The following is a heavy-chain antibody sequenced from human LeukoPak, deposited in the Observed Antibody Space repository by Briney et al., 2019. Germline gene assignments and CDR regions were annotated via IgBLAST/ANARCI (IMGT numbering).Heavy chain of an antibody. Sequence: GGSLRLSCAASGFTFSSYAMHWVRQAPGKGLEWVAVISYDGSNKYYADSVKGRFTISRDNSKNTLYLQMNSLRVEDTAVYYCARICSGGSCYNDAFHIWGQGTMVTVSS. V-gene: IGHV3-30-3*01. CDR2: ISYDGSNK. J-gene: IGHJ3*02. D-gene: IGHD2-15*01. CDR1: GFTFSSYA. CDR3: ARICSGGSCYNDAFHI.